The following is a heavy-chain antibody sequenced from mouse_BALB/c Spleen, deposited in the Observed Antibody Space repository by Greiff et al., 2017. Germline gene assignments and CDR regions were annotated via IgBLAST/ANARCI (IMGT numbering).Heavy chain of an antibody. J-gene: IGHJ1*01. CDR2: INPSNGGT. CDR3: TRWAITTVPYWYFDV. CDR1: GYTFTSYY. Sequence: VQLQQSGAELVQPGASVKLSCKASGYTFTSYYMYWVKQRPGQGLEWIGEINPSNGGTNFNEKFKSKATLTVDKSSSTAYMQLSSLTSEDSAVYYCTRWAITTVPYWYFDVWGAGTTVTVSS. D-gene: IGHD1-1*01. V-gene: IGHV1S81*02.